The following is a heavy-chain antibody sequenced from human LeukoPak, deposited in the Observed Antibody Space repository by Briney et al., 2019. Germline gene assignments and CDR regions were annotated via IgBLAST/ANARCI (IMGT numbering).Heavy chain of an antibody. V-gene: IGHV1-69*06. CDR1: GGTFSSYA. D-gene: IGHD1-26*01. Sequence: SVKVSCKASGGTFSSYAISWVRQAPGQGLEWMGGIIPIFGTANYAQKFQGRVTITADKSTSTAYMELSSLRSEDTAVYYCASSLRGSYYSYYFDYWGQGTLVTVSS. CDR2: IIPIFGTA. J-gene: IGHJ4*02. CDR3: ASSLRGSYYSYYFDY.